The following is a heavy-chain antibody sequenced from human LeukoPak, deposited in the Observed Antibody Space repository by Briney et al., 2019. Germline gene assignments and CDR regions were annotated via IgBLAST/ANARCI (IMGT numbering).Heavy chain of an antibody. CDR3: ARAIRYQLLSDY. J-gene: IGHJ4*02. CDR2: IIPIFGTA. Sequence: SVKVSCKASGGTFSSYAIGWVRQAPGQGLEWMGGIIPIFGTANYAQKFQGRVTITADESTSTAYMELSSLRSEDTAVYYCARAIRYQLLSDYWGQGTLVTVSS. D-gene: IGHD2-2*01. CDR1: GGTFSSYA. V-gene: IGHV1-69*01.